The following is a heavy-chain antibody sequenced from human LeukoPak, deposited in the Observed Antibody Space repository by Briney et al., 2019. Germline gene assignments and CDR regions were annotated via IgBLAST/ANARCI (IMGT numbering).Heavy chain of an antibody. Sequence: GASVKVSCKASGYTFTSYAMHWVRQAPGQRLEWMGWINAGNGNTKYSQKFQGRVTITRDTSASTAYIELSSLRSEDTAVYYCAVYSGYERGAFDIWGQGTMVTVSS. D-gene: IGHD5-12*01. J-gene: IGHJ3*02. CDR2: INAGNGNT. CDR1: GYTFTSYA. V-gene: IGHV1-3*01. CDR3: AVYSGYERGAFDI.